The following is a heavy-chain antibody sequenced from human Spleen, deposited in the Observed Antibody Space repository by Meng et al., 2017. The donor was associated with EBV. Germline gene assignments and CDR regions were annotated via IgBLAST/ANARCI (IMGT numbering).Heavy chain of an antibody. J-gene: IGHJ5*02. D-gene: IGHD2-2*01. V-gene: IGHV4-39*07. Sequence: QLHMQESGPGPLKPSETLSLTCTVSGCSITSRPYYWALVRQPPGKGLEYIGSINYFGSTFYNLSLKSRVTISVDTSKTHFSLKLSSVTAADTAVYFCAREDNAKFDPWGQGTLVTVSS. CDR1: GCSITSRPYY. CDR2: INYFGST. CDR3: AREDNAKFDP.